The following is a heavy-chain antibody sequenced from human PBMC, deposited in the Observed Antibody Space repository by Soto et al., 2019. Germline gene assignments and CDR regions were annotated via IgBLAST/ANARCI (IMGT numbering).Heavy chain of an antibody. Sequence: QVQLQESGPGLVKPSETLSLTCSVSGVSVNSENYSWNWIRQPPGKGLEWIGYINDSGRTNYNPSLKSRVSISVNTSKNQFSLTLNSVTAADTSLYFCARARGYSGYYLSWGQGALVTVSP. CDR1: GVSVNSENYS. CDR2: INDSGRT. J-gene: IGHJ4*02. V-gene: IGHV4-61*01. CDR3: ARARGYSGYYLS. D-gene: IGHD5-12*01.